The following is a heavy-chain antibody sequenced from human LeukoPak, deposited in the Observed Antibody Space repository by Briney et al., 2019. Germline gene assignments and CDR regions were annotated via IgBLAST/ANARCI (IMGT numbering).Heavy chain of an antibody. J-gene: IGHJ3*02. CDR1: GGSISSYY. V-gene: IGHV4-4*07. CDR3: ARHYSGYDGDAFDI. CDR2: IYTSGST. Sequence: PSETLSLTCTVSGGSISSYYWSWIRQPAGKGLEWIGRIYTSGSTNYNPSLKSRVTISVDTSKNQFSLKLSSVTAADTAVYYCARHYSGYDGDAFDIWGQGTMVTVSS. D-gene: IGHD5-12*01.